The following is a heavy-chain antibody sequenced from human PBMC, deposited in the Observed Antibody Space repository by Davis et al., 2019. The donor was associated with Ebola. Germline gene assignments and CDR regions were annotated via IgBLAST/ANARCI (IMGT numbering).Heavy chain of an antibody. CDR3: ARGNHYYYYMDV. V-gene: IGHV3-23*01. J-gene: IGHJ6*03. CDR1: GFTFSSYA. CDR2: ISGSGGST. Sequence: GESLKISCAASGFTFSSYAMSWVRQAPGKGLEWVSAISGSGGSTYYADSVKGRFTISRDNSKNTLYLQMNSLRAEDTAVYYCARGNHYYYYMDVWGKGTTVTVSS.